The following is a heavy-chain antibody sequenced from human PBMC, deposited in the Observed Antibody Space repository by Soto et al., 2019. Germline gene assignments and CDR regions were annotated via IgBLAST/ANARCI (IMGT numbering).Heavy chain of an antibody. CDR1: GGSISSSSYY. CDR3: ARQYSSGFDY. CDR2: IYYSGST. V-gene: IGHV4-39*01. D-gene: IGHD6-19*01. Sequence: SETLSLTCTVSGGSISSSSYYWGWIRQPPGKGLEWIGSIYYSGSTYYNPSLKSRVTISVDTSKNQFSLKLSSVTAADTAVYYCARQYSSGFDYWGQGTLVTVSS. J-gene: IGHJ4*02.